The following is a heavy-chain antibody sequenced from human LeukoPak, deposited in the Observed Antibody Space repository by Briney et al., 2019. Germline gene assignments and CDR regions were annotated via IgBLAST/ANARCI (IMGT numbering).Heavy chain of an antibody. Sequence: GGSLRLSCAASGFTFSSYSMNWVRQAPGKGLESVSVIYSGGSTYYADSVKGRFTISRDNSKNTLYLQMDTLTAEDTAVYYCAKDQGASSYSFDYWGRGTLVTVSS. V-gene: IGHV3-66*01. CDR1: GFTFSSYS. D-gene: IGHD1-26*01. CDR3: AKDQGASSYSFDY. CDR2: IYSGGST. J-gene: IGHJ4*02.